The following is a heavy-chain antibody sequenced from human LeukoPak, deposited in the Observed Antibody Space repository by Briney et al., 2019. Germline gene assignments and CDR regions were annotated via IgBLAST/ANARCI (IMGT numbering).Heavy chain of an antibody. CDR2: ISSSGNTI. CDR3: ARVRSGYNIDY. J-gene: IGHJ4*02. D-gene: IGHD3-22*01. V-gene: IGHV3-48*01. CDR1: GFTFSNSA. Sequence: GGSLRLSCAASGFTFSNSAMSWVRQAPGKGLEWVSYISSSGNTIYYADSVKGRFTISRDNAKNSLYLQLNSLRAEDTAVYYCARVRSGYNIDYWGQGTLVTVSS.